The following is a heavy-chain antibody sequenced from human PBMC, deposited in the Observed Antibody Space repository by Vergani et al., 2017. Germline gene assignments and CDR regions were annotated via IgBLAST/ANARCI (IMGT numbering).Heavy chain of an antibody. V-gene: IGHV3-23*01. CDR3: AKGSGLYYYDSSGYRPTYFDY. D-gene: IGHD3-22*01. Sequence: EVQLLESGGGLVQPGGSLRLSCAASGFTFSSYAMSWVRQAPGKGLEWVSAISGSGGSTYYADSVKGRFTISRDNSKSTLYLHMNSLRAEDTAVYYCAKGSGLYYYDSSGYRPTYFDYWGQGTLVTVSS. CDR1: GFTFSSYA. CDR2: ISGSGGST. J-gene: IGHJ4*02.